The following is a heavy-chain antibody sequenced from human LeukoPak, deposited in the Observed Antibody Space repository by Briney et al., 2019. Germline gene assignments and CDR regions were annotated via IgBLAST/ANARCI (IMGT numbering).Heavy chain of an antibody. V-gene: IGHV1-69*01. CDR2: IIPIFGTA. Sequence: SVKVSCKASGGTFSSYAISWVRQAPGQGLEWMGGIIPIFGTANYAQKFQGRVTITADGSTSTAYMELSSLRSEDTAVYYCARASQQAAAGVIWFDPWGQGTLVTVSS. D-gene: IGHD6-13*01. CDR1: GGTFSSYA. J-gene: IGHJ5*02. CDR3: ARASQQAAAGVIWFDP.